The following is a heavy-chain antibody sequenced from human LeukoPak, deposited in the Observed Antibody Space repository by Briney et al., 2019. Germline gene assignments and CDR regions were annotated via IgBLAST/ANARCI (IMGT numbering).Heavy chain of an antibody. J-gene: IGHJ3*02. V-gene: IGHV3-30*18. CDR1: GFTFSSYG. D-gene: IGHD7-27*01. CDR3: AKGLNWGHDAFDI. CDR2: ISYDGSNK. Sequence: PGRSLRLSCAASGFTFSSYGMHWVRQAPGKGLEWVAVISYDGSNKYYADSVKGRFTISRDNSKNTLYLQMNSLRAEDTAVYYCAKGLNWGHDAFDIWGQGTMVTVSS.